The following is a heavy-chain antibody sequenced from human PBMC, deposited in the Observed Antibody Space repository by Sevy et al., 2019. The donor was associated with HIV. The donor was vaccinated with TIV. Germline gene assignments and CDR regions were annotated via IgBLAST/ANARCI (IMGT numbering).Heavy chain of an antibody. Sequence: KQSQTLSLTCTVSGGSITSLYWNWIRQPPGKGLEWIANIYYNGHINYNPSLKSRVTLSLDTSKNQFSLRLSSVTAADTAMYYCPGENAWGRGYSWGQGTLVTVSS. CDR1: GGSITSLY. V-gene: IGHV4-59*08. CDR3: PGENAWGRGYS. CDR2: IYYNGHI. J-gene: IGHJ4*02. D-gene: IGHD1-26*01.